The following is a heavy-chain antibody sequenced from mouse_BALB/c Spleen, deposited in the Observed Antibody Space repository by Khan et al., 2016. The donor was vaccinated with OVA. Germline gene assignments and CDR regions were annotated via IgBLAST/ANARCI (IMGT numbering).Heavy chain of an antibody. V-gene: IGHV5-6-5*01. CDR1: GFTFSSYV. J-gene: IGHJ2*01. Sequence: EVQLVESGGDLVKPGGSLKLSCAVSGFTFSSYVMSWVRQTPEKRLEWVASISSGGTPAYPDSLKGRFTISRDNARNIMYLQMSSLRSEDTAMYYCVREAYRYDEYYFDYWGQGTTLTVS. D-gene: IGHD2-14*01. CDR2: ISSGGTP. CDR3: VREAYRYDEYYFDY.